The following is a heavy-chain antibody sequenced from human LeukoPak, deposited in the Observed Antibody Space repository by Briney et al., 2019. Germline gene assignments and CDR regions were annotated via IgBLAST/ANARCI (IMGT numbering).Heavy chain of an antibody. CDR1: GYTFTGYY. Sequence: ASVKVSCKAYGYTFTGYYMHWVRQAPGQGLEWMGRINPNCGGTNYAQKFQGRVTMTRDTSISTGYMELSRLRSDDTAVYYCPRLKGATKFDDWGQGTLVPVSS. CDR2: INPNCGGT. CDR3: PRLKGATKFDD. V-gene: IGHV1-2*06. J-gene: IGHJ4*02. D-gene: IGHD1-26*01.